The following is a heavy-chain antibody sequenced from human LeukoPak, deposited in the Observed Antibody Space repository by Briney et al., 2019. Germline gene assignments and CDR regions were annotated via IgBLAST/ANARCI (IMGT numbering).Heavy chain of an antibody. V-gene: IGHV3-48*01. D-gene: IGHD3-10*02. CDR3: AELGITMIGGV. J-gene: IGHJ6*04. Sequence: GGSLRLSCTASGFTFGDYAMSWVRQAPGKGLEWVSYISSSSSTIYYADSVKGRFTISRDNAKNSLYLQMNSLRAEDTAVYYCAELGITMIGGVWGKGTTVTISS. CDR2: ISSSSSTI. CDR1: GFTFGDYA.